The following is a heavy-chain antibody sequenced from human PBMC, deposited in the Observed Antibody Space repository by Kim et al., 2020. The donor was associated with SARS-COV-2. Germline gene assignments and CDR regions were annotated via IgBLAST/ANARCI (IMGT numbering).Heavy chain of an antibody. Sequence: KGRFTISRDNAKNSLYLQMNSLRAEDTAVYYCARDPSRGYSYGGVGWFDPWGQGTLVTVSS. CDR3: ARDPSRGYSYGGVGWFDP. V-gene: IGHV3-11*05. D-gene: IGHD5-18*01. J-gene: IGHJ5*02.